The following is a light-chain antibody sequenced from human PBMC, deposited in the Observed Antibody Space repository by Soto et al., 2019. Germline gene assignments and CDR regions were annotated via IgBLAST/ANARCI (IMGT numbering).Light chain of an antibody. Sequence: QSVLTQPPSASGTPGQGVTISCSGSTSNIGSNYVYWYQQLPGTAPKLLIYSNNERLSGVPDRFSGSKSGTSASLAISGLQSEDEADYYCATWDDSLNGYVFGTGTKVTVL. CDR2: SNN. V-gene: IGLV1-44*01. CDR3: ATWDDSLNGYV. CDR1: TSNIGSNY. J-gene: IGLJ1*01.